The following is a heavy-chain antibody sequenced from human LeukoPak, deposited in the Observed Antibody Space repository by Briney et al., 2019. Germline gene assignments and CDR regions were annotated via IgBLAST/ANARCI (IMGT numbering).Heavy chain of an antibody. Sequence: GGSLRLSCAASGFTFDDYAMHWVRQAPGKGLEWVSLINWDGGSTYYADSVKGRFTISRDNSKNTLYLQMNSLRAEDTAVYYCAKHQPLRYFDWYAFDIWGQGTMVAVSS. J-gene: IGHJ3*02. CDR3: AKHQPLRYFDWYAFDI. V-gene: IGHV3-43D*03. D-gene: IGHD3-9*01. CDR2: INWDGGST. CDR1: GFTFDDYA.